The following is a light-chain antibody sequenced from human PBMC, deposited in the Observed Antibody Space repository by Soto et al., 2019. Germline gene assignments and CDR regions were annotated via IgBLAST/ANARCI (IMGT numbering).Light chain of an antibody. CDR1: QSISTW. J-gene: IGKJ3*01. Sequence: DIQMTQSPSTLSASVEDRVTITCRASQSISTWLAWYQQKPGKAPKVLIYQASGLKSGAPTRFIVGGSGTELNLTFSGLQPDDFANYYCHQYKIYPFSFGSGTKV. CDR3: HQYKIYPFS. CDR2: QAS. V-gene: IGKV1-5*03.